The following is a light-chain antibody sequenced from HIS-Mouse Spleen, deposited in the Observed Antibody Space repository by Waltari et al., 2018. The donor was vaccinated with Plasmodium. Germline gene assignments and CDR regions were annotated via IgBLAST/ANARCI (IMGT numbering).Light chain of an antibody. CDR1: SSDVGGYNY. V-gene: IGLV2-14*03. CDR2: DVS. J-gene: IGLJ3*02. Sequence: QSALTQPASVSGSPGQSITISCTGTSSDVGGYNYVSWYQQHPGKAPKLMICDVSNRPTGGANRFAGSKSGNTASLTISGLQAEDEADYYCSSYTSSSTLEVFGGGTKLTVL. CDR3: SSYTSSSTLEV.